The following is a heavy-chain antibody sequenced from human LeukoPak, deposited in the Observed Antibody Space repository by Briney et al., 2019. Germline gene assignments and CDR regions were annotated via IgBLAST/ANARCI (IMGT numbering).Heavy chain of an antibody. Sequence: SETLSLTCAVCGGSFGGYYWSWIRQPPGKGLEWIGEINHSGSTNYNPSLKSRVTISVDTSKNQFSLKLSSVTAADTAVYYCARALGYCSSTSCYVPKPYYYYMDVWGKGTTVTVSS. CDR2: INHSGST. V-gene: IGHV4-34*01. CDR1: GGSFGGYY. J-gene: IGHJ6*03. CDR3: ARALGYCSSTSCYVPKPYYYYMDV. D-gene: IGHD2-2*01.